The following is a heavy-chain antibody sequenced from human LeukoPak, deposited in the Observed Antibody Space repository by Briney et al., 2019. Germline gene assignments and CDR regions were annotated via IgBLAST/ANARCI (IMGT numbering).Heavy chain of an antibody. V-gene: IGHV4-34*01. CDR1: GGSFSGYY. CDR2: INHSGGT. D-gene: IGHD4-17*01. Sequence: SETLSLTCAVYGGSFSGYYWSWIRQPPGKGLEWIGEINHSGGTNYNPSLKSRVTISVDTSKNQFSLKLSSVTAADTAVYYCARGPNNYGDYYRLGAFDIWGQGTMVTVSS. J-gene: IGHJ3*02. CDR3: ARGPNNYGDYYRLGAFDI.